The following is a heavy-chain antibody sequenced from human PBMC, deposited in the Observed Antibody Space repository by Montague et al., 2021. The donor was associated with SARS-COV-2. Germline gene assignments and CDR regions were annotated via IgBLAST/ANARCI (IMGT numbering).Heavy chain of an antibody. Sequence: PALVKPTQTLTLTCTFSGFSLSTSGVGVGWIRQPPGKALEWLALIYRDDDKYYSTSLKTRLTISKDTSKNQVVLTMTNVDPVDTATYYCARTYVPGAFDIWGQGTMVTVSS. J-gene: IGHJ3*02. V-gene: IGHV2-70*01. CDR3: ARTYVPGAFDI. CDR1: GFSLSTSGVG. CDR2: IYRDDDK. D-gene: IGHD1-14*01.